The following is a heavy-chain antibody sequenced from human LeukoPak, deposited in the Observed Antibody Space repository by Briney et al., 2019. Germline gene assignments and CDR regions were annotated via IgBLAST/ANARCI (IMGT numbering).Heavy chain of an antibody. Sequence: PGGSLRLSCAASGFAFSSYAMTWVRQAPGKGLEWVSGIGSGSGGRTYYADSVKGRFSISRDNSRDTLNLQVNSLRAEDTAIYYCVQSTAWYRSSWYLIYWGQGILVTVSS. V-gene: IGHV3-23*01. J-gene: IGHJ4*02. CDR1: GFAFSSYA. CDR3: VQSTAWYRSSWYLIY. CDR2: IGSGSGGRT. D-gene: IGHD6-13*01.